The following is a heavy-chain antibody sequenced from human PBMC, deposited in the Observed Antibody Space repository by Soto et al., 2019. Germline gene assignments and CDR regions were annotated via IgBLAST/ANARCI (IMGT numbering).Heavy chain of an antibody. V-gene: IGHV4-59*01. J-gene: IGHJ4*02. D-gene: IGHD1-26*01. CDR1: GGSTSDYY. Sequence: QVQLQESGPGLVKPSETLSLTCSVSGGSTSDYYWSWIRQPPGRGLEWIGYIYKSGSTNYNPSLKSRGTISVDTSKNLFSLKLSSVTAADTAVYYCARDQNGSPHFDYWGQGTLVTVSS. CDR2: IYKSGST. CDR3: ARDQNGSPHFDY.